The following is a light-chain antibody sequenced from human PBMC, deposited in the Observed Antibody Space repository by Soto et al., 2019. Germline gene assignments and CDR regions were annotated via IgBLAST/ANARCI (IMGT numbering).Light chain of an antibody. CDR1: QTVTSNR. J-gene: IGKJ3*01. CDR2: GAS. CDR3: QQYRRLPSGFA. Sequence: EMVLKQSPGTLSLSPGERATLSCRASQTVTSNRLAWYQQKPGQAPRLLIYGASRRATGIADRFSGSGSGTDFTHTISSLEPEDFAGYNCQQYRRLPSGFAFGPGTTLDTK. V-gene: IGKV3-20*01.